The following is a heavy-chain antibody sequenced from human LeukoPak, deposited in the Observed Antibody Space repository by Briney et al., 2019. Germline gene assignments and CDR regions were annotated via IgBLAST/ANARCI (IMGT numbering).Heavy chain of an antibody. CDR1: GGSISSSSYY. CDR3: ARGPPHSYYYGSGSWFY. Sequence: SETLSLTCTVSGGSISSSSYYWGWIRQPPGKGLEWIGSIYYSGSTYYNPSLKSRVTISVDTSKNQFSLKLSSVTAADTAVYYCARGPPHSYYYGSGSWFYWGQGTLVTVSS. V-gene: IGHV4-39*07. J-gene: IGHJ4*02. CDR2: IYYSGST. D-gene: IGHD3-10*01.